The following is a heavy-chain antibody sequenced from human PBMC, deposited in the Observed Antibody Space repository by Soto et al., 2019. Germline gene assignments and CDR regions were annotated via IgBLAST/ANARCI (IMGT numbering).Heavy chain of an antibody. Sequence: PSQTLSLTYAISGDSVSSNSAAWNWIKQSPSRGLEWLGRTYYRSKWYNDYAVSVKSRITINPDTSKNQFSLQLNSVTPEDTAVYYCAREQYYSNYVFDAFDIWGQGTMVTVSS. CDR1: GDSVSSNSAA. J-gene: IGHJ3*02. D-gene: IGHD4-4*01. V-gene: IGHV6-1*01. CDR2: TYYRSKWYN. CDR3: AREQYYSNYVFDAFDI.